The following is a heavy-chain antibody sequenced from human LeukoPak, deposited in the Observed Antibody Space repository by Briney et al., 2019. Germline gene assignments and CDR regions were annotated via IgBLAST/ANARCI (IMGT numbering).Heavy chain of an antibody. CDR3: ARSDSSGWGPDY. CDR2: ISAYNDNT. V-gene: IGHV1-18*01. J-gene: IGHJ4*02. Sequence: ASVKVSCKASGYTFPSYGINWVRQAPGQGLEWMGWISAYNDNTNYAQKLQGRVTMTTDTSTSTAYMELRSLRSDDTAVYYCARSDSSGWGPDYWGQGTLVTVSS. D-gene: IGHD6-19*01. CDR1: GYTFPSYG.